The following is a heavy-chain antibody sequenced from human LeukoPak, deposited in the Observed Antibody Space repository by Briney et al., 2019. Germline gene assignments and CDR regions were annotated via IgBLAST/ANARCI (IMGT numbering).Heavy chain of an antibody. V-gene: IGHV4-34*01. J-gene: IGHJ4*01. CDR1: GFTFSSYA. CDR3: ARGALVLLWFGELGSFDY. D-gene: IGHD3-10*01. CDR2: INHSGST. Sequence: PGGSLRLSCAASGFTFSSYAMSWVRQPPGKGLEWIGEINHSGSTNYNPSLKSRVTISVDTSKNQFSLKLSSVTAADTAVYYCARGALVLLWFGELGSFDYWGHGTLVTVSS.